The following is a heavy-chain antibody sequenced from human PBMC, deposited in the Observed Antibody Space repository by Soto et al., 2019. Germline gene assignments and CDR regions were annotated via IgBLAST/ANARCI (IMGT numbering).Heavy chain of an antibody. V-gene: IGHV5-51*01. Sequence: GESLKISCKGSGYTFTSYWIGWVRQMPGKGLEWMGIIYPGDSDSRYGPSFQGQVTISADKSVSTAYLQWSSLKASDTAMYYCARQRYCRGGSCRRGEEFDGWRQGTMFTASS. CDR1: GYTFTSYW. J-gene: IGHJ4*02. CDR3: ARQRYCRGGSCRRGEEFDG. CDR2: IYPGDSDS. D-gene: IGHD2-15*01.